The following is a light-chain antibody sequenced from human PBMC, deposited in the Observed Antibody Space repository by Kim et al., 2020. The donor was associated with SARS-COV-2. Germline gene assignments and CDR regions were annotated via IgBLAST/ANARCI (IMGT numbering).Light chain of an antibody. CDR1: QSINNY. CDR2: AAS. CDR3: QQTYSAPRT. Sequence: ASVGDRVTITCRASQSINNYLNWYQQKPGKAPKLLIHAASTLRSGVPSRFSGGGSGTEFTLTITTLQPEDSATYYCQQTYSAPRTFGQGTKVDIK. J-gene: IGKJ1*01. V-gene: IGKV1-39*01.